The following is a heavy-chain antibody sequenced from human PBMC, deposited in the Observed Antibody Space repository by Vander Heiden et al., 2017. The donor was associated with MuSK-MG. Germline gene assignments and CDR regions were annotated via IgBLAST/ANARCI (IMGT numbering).Heavy chain of an antibody. Sequence: QLQLQESGPGLVKPSETLSLTCTVSGGSISSSSYYWGWIRQPPGKGLEWIGSIDYSGSTYYNTSLKRRGTISVDTSKNQFSRKLSSVTAAETAVYYCARHQSYVGCDCPRGWFDPWGQGTLVTVYS. J-gene: IGHJ5*02. V-gene: IGHV4-39*01. CDR2: IDYSGST. CDR3: ARHQSYVGCDCPRGWFDP. D-gene: IGHD2-21*02. CDR1: GGSISSSSYY.